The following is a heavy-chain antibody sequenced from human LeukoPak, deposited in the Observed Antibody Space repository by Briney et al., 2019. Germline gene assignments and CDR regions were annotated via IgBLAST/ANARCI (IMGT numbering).Heavy chain of an antibody. V-gene: IGHV4-38-2*01. CDR3: ARSNYYALSWFDP. CDR2: IYHSGST. Sequence: NASETLSLTCAVSGYSISSGYYWGWIRQPPGKGLEWIGSIYHSGSTYYNPSLKSRVTISVDTSKNQFSLKLSSVTAADTAVYYCARSNYYALSWFDPWGRGTLVTVSS. CDR1: GYSISSGYY. D-gene: IGHD3-10*01. J-gene: IGHJ5*02.